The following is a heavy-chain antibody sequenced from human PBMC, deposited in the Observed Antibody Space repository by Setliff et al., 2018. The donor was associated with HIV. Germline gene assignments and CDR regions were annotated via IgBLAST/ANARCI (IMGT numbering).Heavy chain of an antibody. V-gene: IGHV3-23*01. CDR1: GFTFNTYA. Sequence: GESLRLSCAASGFTFNTYAMSWVRQAPGKGLEWVSSISVSGGRTSDADSVKGRFTISRDNSKNTLYLQMSSLRAEDTAVYYCARADYGDYVYYWGQGTLVTVSS. CDR2: ISVSGGRT. J-gene: IGHJ4*02. CDR3: ARADYGDYVYY. D-gene: IGHD4-17*01.